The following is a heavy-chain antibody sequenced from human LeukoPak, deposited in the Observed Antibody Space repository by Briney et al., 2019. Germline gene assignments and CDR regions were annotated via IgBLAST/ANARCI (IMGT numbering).Heavy chain of an antibody. CDR3: ARARGDYYGSGSRRSPSSGGAYNWFDP. V-gene: IGHV1-69*06. Sequence: ASVKVFCKASGGTLSSYAISWVRQAPGQGLEWRGGIIPIFGTANYAQKFQGRVTITADKSTSTAYMELSSLRSEDTAVYYCARARGDYYGSGSRRSPSSGGAYNWFDPWGQGTLVTVSS. CDR2: IIPIFGTA. D-gene: IGHD3-10*01. CDR1: GGTLSSYA. J-gene: IGHJ5*02.